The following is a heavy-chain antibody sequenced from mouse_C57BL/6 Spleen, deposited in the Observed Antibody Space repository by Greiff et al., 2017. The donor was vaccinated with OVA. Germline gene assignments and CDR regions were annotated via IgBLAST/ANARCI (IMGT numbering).Heavy chain of an antibody. V-gene: IGHV1-64*01. CDR1: GYTFTSYW. J-gene: IGHJ3*01. Sequence: QVQLQQSGAELVKPGASVKLSCKASGYTFTSYWMHWVKQRPGQGLEWIGMIHPNSGSTNYNEKFKSKATLTVDKSSSTAYMQLSSLTSEDSAVYYCARGYDYDGVAYWGQGTLVTVSA. CDR3: ARGYDYDGVAY. D-gene: IGHD2-4*01. CDR2: IHPNSGST.